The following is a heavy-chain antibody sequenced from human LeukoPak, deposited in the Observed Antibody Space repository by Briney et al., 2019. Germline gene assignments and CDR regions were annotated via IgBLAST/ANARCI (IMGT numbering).Heavy chain of an antibody. D-gene: IGHD1-26*01. Sequence: GGSLRLSCAASGFTFSDYYMSWIRQAPGKGLEWVSYISSSGSTIHYADSVKGRFTISRDNAKNSLYLQMNSLRAEDTAVYYCARWWEDYYYGMDVWGQGTTVTVSS. CDR2: ISSSGSTI. V-gene: IGHV3-11*01. CDR1: GFTFSDYY. J-gene: IGHJ6*02. CDR3: ARWWEDYYYGMDV.